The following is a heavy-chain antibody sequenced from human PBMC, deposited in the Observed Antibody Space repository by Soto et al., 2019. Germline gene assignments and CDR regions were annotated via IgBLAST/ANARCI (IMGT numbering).Heavy chain of an antibody. J-gene: IGHJ4*02. D-gene: IGHD2-8*01. CDR2: ISAYNGNT. CDR3: ARDNGGWGGQPDFDY. V-gene: IGHV1-18*01. Sequence: QVQLVQSGAEVKKPAASVKVSCKASGYTFIRYGIIWVRQAPGQGLEWMGWISAYNGNTNYVQKLQGRVTMTTDTSTSTAYMELRSLRSDDTAVYYCARDNGGWGGQPDFDYWGQGTLVTVSS. CDR1: GYTFIRYG.